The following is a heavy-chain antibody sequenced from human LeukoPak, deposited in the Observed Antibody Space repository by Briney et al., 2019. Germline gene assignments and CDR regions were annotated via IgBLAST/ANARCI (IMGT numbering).Heavy chain of an antibody. J-gene: IGHJ4*02. CDR2: ITSGGKT. D-gene: IGHD2-8*01. Sequence: PGGSLRLSCAGSGFTFANYAMVWVRQTPGKELQWVSAITSGGKTYYADSVKGRFTISRDNAKNSLYLQMNSLRAEDTAVYYCARDWGMVHDYWGQGTLVTVSS. CDR1: GFTFANYA. CDR3: ARDWGMVHDY. V-gene: IGHV3-69-1*02.